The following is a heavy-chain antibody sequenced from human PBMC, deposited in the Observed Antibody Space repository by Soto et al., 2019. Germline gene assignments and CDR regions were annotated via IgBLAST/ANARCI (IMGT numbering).Heavy chain of an antibody. CDR3: ARGAMANFDY. CDR1: GGTFGSHG. D-gene: IGHD5-18*01. Sequence: GASVKVSCKASGGTFGSHGIAWVRQAPGQGLEWMGGLIAMLGTPTYARKVQGRATITADESLTSSYLELRGLRSEDTAVYFCARGAMANFDYWGQGTVVTVSS. CDR2: LIAMLGTP. J-gene: IGHJ4*02. V-gene: IGHV1-69*13.